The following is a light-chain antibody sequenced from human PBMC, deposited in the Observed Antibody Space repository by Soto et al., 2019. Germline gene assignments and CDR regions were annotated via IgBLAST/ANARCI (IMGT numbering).Light chain of an antibody. J-gene: IGLJ1*01. V-gene: IGLV2-14*01. Sequence: QSVLTQPASVSGSPGQSITISCTGTSSDVGGYNYVSWYQQHPGKAPKLMIYEVSNRHSGVSNRFSGSKSGNTASLTISGLQAEDEADYYCSSYTSSSTLDYVFGTGTKLTVL. CDR2: EVS. CDR3: SSYTSSSTLDYV. CDR1: SSDVGGYNY.